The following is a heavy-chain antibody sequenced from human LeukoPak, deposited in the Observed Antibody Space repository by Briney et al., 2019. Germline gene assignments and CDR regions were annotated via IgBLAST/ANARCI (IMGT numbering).Heavy chain of an antibody. J-gene: IGHJ4*02. CDR1: GFTFSSYA. Sequence: PGGSLRLSCAASGFTFSSYAMHWVRQAPGKGLEYVSAISSNGGSTYYANSVKGRFTISRDNSKNTLYLQMGSLRAEDMAVYYCARVSSSSSGPFDYWGQGTLVTVSS. CDR3: ARVSSSSSGPFDY. CDR2: ISSNGGST. D-gene: IGHD6-6*01. V-gene: IGHV3-64*01.